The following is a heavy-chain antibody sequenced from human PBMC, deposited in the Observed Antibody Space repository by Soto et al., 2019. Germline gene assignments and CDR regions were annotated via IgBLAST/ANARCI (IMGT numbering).Heavy chain of an antibody. CDR1: GFTFSSYA. CDR2: ISGSGGST. Sequence: GGSLRLSCAASGFTFSSYAMSWVRQAPGKGLEWVSAISGSGGSTYYADSVKGRFTISRDNSKNTLYLQMNSLRAEDTALYSCAKDRGVAARPYYYYYMDVWGKGTPVTVSS. J-gene: IGHJ6*03. V-gene: IGHV3-23*01. D-gene: IGHD6-6*01. CDR3: AKDRGVAARPYYYYYMDV.